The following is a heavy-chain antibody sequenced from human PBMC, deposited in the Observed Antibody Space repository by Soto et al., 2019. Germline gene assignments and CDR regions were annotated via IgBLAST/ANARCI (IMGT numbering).Heavy chain of an antibody. Sequence: QVHLVQSGGELKKPGASVKVSCKASGYSFSDFGITWVRQAPGQGLEWMGWISGKNGNTNYAQKVQGRVTLTADTSTSTADMEMRALTSDDTGIYYCARSDYYKDTGTFENWGQGTPVTVSS. CDR1: GYSFSDFG. V-gene: IGHV1-18*04. J-gene: IGHJ4*02. CDR3: ARSDYYKDTGTFEN. CDR2: ISGKNGNT. D-gene: IGHD4-17*01.